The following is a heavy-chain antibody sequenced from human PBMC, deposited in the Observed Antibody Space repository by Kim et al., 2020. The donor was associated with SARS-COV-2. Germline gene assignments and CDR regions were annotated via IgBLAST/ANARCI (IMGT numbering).Heavy chain of an antibody. V-gene: IGHV3-23*01. Sequence: GGSLRLSCIASGFTFSDYAMSWVHQAPGKGLEWVSAISGSTGITYYADSVEGRFTISRDNSKNILFLQMNSLRAEDTAVYYCAKDLSRIFISSVVTGRRNFHYGLDVWGPGTAVTVSS. D-gene: IGHD3-10*01. CDR2: ISGSTGIT. CDR1: GFTFSDYA. CDR3: AKDLSRIFISSVVTGRRNFHYGLDV. J-gene: IGHJ6*02.